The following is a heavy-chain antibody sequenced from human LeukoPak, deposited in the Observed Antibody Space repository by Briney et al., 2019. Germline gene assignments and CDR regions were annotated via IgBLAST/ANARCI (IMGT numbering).Heavy chain of an antibody. CDR1: GFTFSNYA. CDR3: ARAIGLSGGSSGSFDH. CDR2: VSYDGSNS. V-gene: IGHV3-30-3*01. D-gene: IGHD2-15*01. J-gene: IGHJ4*02. Sequence: PGGSLRLSCAASGFTFSNYAVHWVRQAPGKGLEWVAAVSYDGSNSYYSDSVKGRFTISRDNSKNTVFLHMSSLRTEDTAVYYCARAIGLSGGSSGSFDHWGQGTLVTVSS.